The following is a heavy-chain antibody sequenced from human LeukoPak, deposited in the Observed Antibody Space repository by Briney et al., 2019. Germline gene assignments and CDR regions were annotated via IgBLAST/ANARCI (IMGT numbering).Heavy chain of an antibody. CDR2: IYNSGTT. J-gene: IGHJ4*02. CDR1: GGSLSRGSYY. Sequence: SQTLSLTCIVSGGSLSRGSYYWNWIRQPAGKGLEWMGRIYNSGTTDYNPSLNSRVTISTDMSKNQISLKLSSVTAADTAVYYCARQTFGVLYFDSWGQGTLVVGSS. V-gene: IGHV4-61*02. CDR3: ARQTFGVLYFDS. D-gene: IGHD3-10*01.